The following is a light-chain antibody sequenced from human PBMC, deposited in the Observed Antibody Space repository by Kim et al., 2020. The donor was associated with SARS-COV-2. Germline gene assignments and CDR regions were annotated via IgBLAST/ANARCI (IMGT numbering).Light chain of an antibody. CDR1: QKFCGDC. Sequence: YRGARAALSCRASQKFCGDCLAWNQQKPGNGPTLLIYSASSRATVVADTFSGSGSRTDFSLTINSLEPEDFAVYYCQQDAMIPPFTFGRGTKLEI. CDR2: SAS. J-gene: IGKJ2*01. CDR3: QQDAMIPPFT. V-gene: IGKV3-20*01.